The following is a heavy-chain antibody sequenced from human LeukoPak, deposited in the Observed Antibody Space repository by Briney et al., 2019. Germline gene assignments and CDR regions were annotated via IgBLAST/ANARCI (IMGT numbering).Heavy chain of an antibody. CDR2: IIGGGDIT. J-gene: IGHJ4*02. Sequence: GGSLRLSCAASGFTFSSDAMSWVRQAPGKGLEWVSGIIGGGDITYYADFVRGRFTISRDTSKNTLHLQMRSLRVEDTAVYYCVKGRSPLDYSSQGTLVTVSS. CDR1: GFTFSSDA. CDR3: VKGRSPLDY. V-gene: IGHV3-23*01.